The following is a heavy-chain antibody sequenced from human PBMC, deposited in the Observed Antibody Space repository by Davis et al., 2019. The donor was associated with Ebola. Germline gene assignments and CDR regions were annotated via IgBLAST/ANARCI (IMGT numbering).Heavy chain of an antibody. CDR1: GFTFSSYG. V-gene: IGHV3-30*02. Sequence: PGESLKISCAASGFTFSSYGMHWVRQAPGKGLEWVAFIRYDGSNKYYADSVKGRFTISRDNSKNTLYLQMNSLRAEDTAVYYCAKGVSSWSGGALLDYWGQGTLVTVSS. D-gene: IGHD6-13*01. J-gene: IGHJ4*02. CDR3: AKGVSSWSGGALLDY. CDR2: IRYDGSNK.